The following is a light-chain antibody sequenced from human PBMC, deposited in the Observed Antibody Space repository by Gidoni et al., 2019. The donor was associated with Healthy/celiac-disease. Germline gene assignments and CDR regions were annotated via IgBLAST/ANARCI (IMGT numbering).Light chain of an antibody. J-gene: IGLJ2*01. CDR1: SSNIGSNY. Sequence: QSVLTQPPSASGTPGQRVTISCSGSSSNIGSNYVSWYQQLPGTAPKLLIYSINQRPSGVPDRFSGSKSGTSASLAISGLRSEDEADYYCAAWDDSLSGVVFGGGTKLTVL. V-gene: IGLV1-47*02. CDR2: SIN. CDR3: AAWDDSLSGVV.